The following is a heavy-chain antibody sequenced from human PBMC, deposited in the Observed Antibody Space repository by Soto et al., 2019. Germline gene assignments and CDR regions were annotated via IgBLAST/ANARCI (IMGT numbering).Heavy chain of an antibody. V-gene: IGHV3-15*01. CDR3: ARYGESNSFDP. J-gene: IGHJ5*02. CDR1: GFTFSNAW. D-gene: IGHD7-27*01. CDR2: IKSKTDGGTT. Sequence: GSLRLSCAASGFTFSNAWMSWVRQAPGKGLEWVGRIKSKTDGGTTDDSAPVKGRFTISRDDSKNTLYLQMNSLKTEDTAVYFCARYGESNSFDPWGQGTLVTVSS.